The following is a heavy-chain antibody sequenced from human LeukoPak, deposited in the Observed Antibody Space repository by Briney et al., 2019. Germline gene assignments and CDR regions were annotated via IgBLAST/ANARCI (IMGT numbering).Heavy chain of an antibody. CDR2: IRYDGSNK. V-gene: IGHV3-30*02. CDR3: ARVSPEGLWFGVADY. D-gene: IGHD3-10*01. J-gene: IGHJ4*02. CDR1: GFTFSSYG. Sequence: GGSLRLSCAASGFTFSSYGMHWVRQAPGKGLEWVAFIRYDGSNKYYADSVKGRFTISRDNSKNTLYLQMNSLRAEDTAVYYCARVSPEGLWFGVADYWGQGTLVTVSS.